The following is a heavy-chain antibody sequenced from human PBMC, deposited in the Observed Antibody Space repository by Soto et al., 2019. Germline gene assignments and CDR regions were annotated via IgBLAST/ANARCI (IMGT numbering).Heavy chain of an antibody. Sequence: QVQLVQSGAEVKKPGSSVKVSCKASGGTFSSYAISWVRQAPGQGLEWMGGIIPIFGTANYAQKFQGRVTITADESTSTAYMELSSLRSEDTAVYYCARDGTYSGYDYDWGFDPWGQGTLVIVSS. D-gene: IGHD5-12*01. CDR3: ARDGTYSGYDYDWGFDP. CDR1: GGTFSSYA. V-gene: IGHV1-69*01. CDR2: IIPIFGTA. J-gene: IGHJ5*02.